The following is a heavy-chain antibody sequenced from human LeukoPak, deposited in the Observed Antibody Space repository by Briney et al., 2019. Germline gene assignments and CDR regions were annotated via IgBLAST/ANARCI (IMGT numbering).Heavy chain of an antibody. J-gene: IGHJ6*04. Sequence: GGSLRLSCAASGFTFSSNWMHWVRQAPGKGLVWVSRINSDGSSTSYADSVKGRFTISRDNAKNTLYLQMNSLSAEDTAVYYCASSYGSGSYYYYYYGMDVWGKGTTVTVSS. CDR3: ASSYGSGSYYYYYYGMDV. CDR2: INSDGSST. V-gene: IGHV3-74*01. D-gene: IGHD3-10*01. CDR1: GFTFSSNW.